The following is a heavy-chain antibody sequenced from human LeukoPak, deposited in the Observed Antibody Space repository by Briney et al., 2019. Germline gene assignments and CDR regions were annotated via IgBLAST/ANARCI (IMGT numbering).Heavy chain of an antibody. D-gene: IGHD3-3*01. Sequence: GGSLRLSCAASGFTFSSYEMNWVRQAPGKGLKWVSYISSSGSTIYYADSVKGRFTISRDNAKNSLYLQMNSLRAEDTAVYYCAREPHPDYDFWSGYYFDARGTFDYWGQGTLVTVSS. J-gene: IGHJ4*02. CDR1: GFTFSSYE. V-gene: IGHV3-48*03. CDR2: ISSSGSTI. CDR3: AREPHPDYDFWSGYYFDARGTFDY.